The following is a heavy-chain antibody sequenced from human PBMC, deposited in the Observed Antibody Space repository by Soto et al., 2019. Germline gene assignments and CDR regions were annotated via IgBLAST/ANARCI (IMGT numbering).Heavy chain of an antibody. CDR1: GYSISSGYY. Sequence: SETLSLTCAVSGYSISSGYYWGWIRQPPGKGLEWIGSIYHSGSTYYNPSLKSRVTISVDTSKNQFSLKLSSVTAADTAVYYCVRDSAQLAWFDPWGQGTLVTVSS. D-gene: IGHD1-1*01. CDR2: IYHSGST. J-gene: IGHJ5*02. CDR3: VRDSAQLAWFDP. V-gene: IGHV4-38-2*02.